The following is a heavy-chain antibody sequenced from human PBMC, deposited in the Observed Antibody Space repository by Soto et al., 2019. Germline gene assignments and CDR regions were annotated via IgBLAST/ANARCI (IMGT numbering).Heavy chain of an antibody. J-gene: IGHJ4*02. CDR3: ARDDYPYYDDSSGYHFDY. Sequence: PGGSLRLSCTTSGFTVSSSHMSWVRQAPGKGLDWVSVIYSGGNSYYAVSVQGRFTISRDNAKNSLYLQMNSLRAEDTAVYYCARDDYPYYDDSSGYHFDYWGQGA. V-gene: IGHV3-53*01. CDR1: GFTVSSSH. D-gene: IGHD3-22*01. CDR2: IYSGGNS.